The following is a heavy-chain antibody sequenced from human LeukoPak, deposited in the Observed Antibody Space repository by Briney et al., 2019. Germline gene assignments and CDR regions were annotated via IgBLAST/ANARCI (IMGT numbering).Heavy chain of an antibody. J-gene: IGHJ4*02. CDR3: ARRRTATVDFDY. Sequence: PSETLSLTCTVSGGSISSSSYYWGWIRQPPGRGLEWIGSIYYSGNTYYNPSLKSRVTISVDTSKNQFSPKLGSVTAADTAVYYCARRRTATVDFDYWGQGTLVTVSS. V-gene: IGHV4-39*01. CDR2: IYYSGNT. CDR1: GGSISSSSYY. D-gene: IGHD4-23*01.